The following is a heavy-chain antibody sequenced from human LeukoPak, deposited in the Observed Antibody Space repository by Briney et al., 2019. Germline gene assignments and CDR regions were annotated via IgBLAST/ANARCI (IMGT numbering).Heavy chain of an antibody. CDR1: GYSFTSYD. Sequence: ASVKVSCKASGYSFTSYDINWVRQATGQGLEWMAWMNPNRGDTASAQRFQGRVAMTRDTSISTAYLELSSLSSEDTAVYYCARGDYNYAWIDYWGQGTLVTVSS. V-gene: IGHV1-8*01. CDR3: ARGDYNYAWIDY. CDR2: MNPNRGDT. J-gene: IGHJ4*02. D-gene: IGHD5-18*01.